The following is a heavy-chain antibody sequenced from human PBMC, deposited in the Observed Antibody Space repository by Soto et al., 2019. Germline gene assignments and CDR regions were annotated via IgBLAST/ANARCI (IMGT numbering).Heavy chain of an antibody. CDR1: GASIRVFY. V-gene: IGHV4-4*07. CDR3: VRDGTKTSRDWLDT. CDR2: IYATGTT. J-gene: IGHJ5*02. Sequence: PSETLSLTCTVSGASIRVFYWIWIRKSAGKGLEWIGRIYATGTTDYNPSLKSRVMMSVDTSKKQFSLRLRSVTAADTAVYYCVRDGTKTSRDWLDTSCQRISVTVSA. D-gene: IGHD1-7*01.